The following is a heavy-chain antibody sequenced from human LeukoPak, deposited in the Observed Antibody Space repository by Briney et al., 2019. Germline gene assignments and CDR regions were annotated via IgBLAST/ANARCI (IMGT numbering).Heavy chain of an antibody. D-gene: IGHD2-2*01. CDR1: GFTVSSNY. V-gene: IGHV3-66*01. J-gene: IGHJ3*02. CDR3: ARNMKTSCTSCYGDAFDI. CDR2: MYSGGST. Sequence: GGSLRLSCAASGFTVSSNYMNWVRQAPGKGLEWVSIMYSGGSTFYGDSVKGRFTISRDNSMNTLYLQMNSLRVDDTAVYYCARNMKTSCTSCYGDAFDIWGQGTMVTVSS.